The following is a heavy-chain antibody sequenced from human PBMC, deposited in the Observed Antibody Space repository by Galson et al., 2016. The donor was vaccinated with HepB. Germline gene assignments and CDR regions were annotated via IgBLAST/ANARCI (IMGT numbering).Heavy chain of an antibody. V-gene: IGHV3-30*03. J-gene: IGHJ6*02. D-gene: IGHD3-3*01. Sequence: SLRLSCAASGFTFSTYGMHWVRQAPGKGLEWVAVISNDGSDKYYAGSVKGRFTISRDNSKNRLYLQMNSLRAADTAVYYCARSEWLLSDGLDVWGQGTTVTVSS. CDR3: ARSEWLLSDGLDV. CDR1: GFTFSTYG. CDR2: ISNDGSDK.